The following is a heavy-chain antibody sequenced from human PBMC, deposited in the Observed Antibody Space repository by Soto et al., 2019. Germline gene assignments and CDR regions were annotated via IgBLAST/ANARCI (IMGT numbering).Heavy chain of an antibody. Sequence: EVQLLESGGGLGQPGGSLRLSCAASGFTFRDYAMSWVRQAPGKGLEWVSTIGGSLGSAYYADSVKGRFTISRDNSNNTLYLQMNGLRAEDTAVYYCAKESGLPDFGVVIHAFDIWGQGTLVTVSS. CDR1: GFTFRDYA. CDR3: AKESGLPDFGVVIHAFDI. J-gene: IGHJ3*02. D-gene: IGHD3-3*01. V-gene: IGHV3-23*01. CDR2: IGGSLGSA.